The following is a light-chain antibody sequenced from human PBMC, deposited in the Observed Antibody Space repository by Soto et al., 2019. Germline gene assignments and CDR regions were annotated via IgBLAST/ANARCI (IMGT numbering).Light chain of an antibody. Sequence: EIVLTQSPGTLSLSPGERATLSCRASQSVSSSYLAWYQQKPGQAPRLLIYGASSRATGIPDRFSDSGSGTDFTLTISRLEPEDFAVYYCQQYGSSPSETFGQGTKVDIK. J-gene: IGKJ1*01. CDR1: QSVSSSY. CDR3: QQYGSSPSET. V-gene: IGKV3-20*01. CDR2: GAS.